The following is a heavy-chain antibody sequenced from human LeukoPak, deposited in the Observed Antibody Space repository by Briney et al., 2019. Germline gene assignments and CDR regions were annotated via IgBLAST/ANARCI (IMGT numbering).Heavy chain of an antibody. D-gene: IGHD3-22*01. CDR2: IRYDGSNK. CDR1: GFTFSSYG. J-gene: IGHJ4*02. V-gene: IGHV3-30*02. Sequence: PGGSLRLSCAASGFTFSSYGMHWVRQAPGKGLEWVAFIRYDGSNKYYADSVKGRFTTSRDNSKNTLYLQMNSLRAEDTAVYYCAKAQYYDSSGNDYWGQGTLVTVSS. CDR3: AKAQYYDSSGNDY.